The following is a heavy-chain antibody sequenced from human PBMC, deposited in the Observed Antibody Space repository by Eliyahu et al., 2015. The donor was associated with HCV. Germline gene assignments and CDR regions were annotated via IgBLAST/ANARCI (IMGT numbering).Heavy chain of an antibody. D-gene: IGHD6-6*01. V-gene: IGHV3-73*02. CDR1: GFTFXGSV. CDR3: ARMYSSSSDFDY. CDR2: IRSKSNSYAT. J-gene: IGHJ4*02. Sequence: EVQLVESGGGLVQPGGSLNLSXAASGFTFXGSVMHWGRQAXGKGLEWVGHIRSKSNSYATAYAASVKGRFTISRDDSKNTAYLQMNSLRTEDTAVYYCARMYSSSSDFDYWGQGTLVTVSS.